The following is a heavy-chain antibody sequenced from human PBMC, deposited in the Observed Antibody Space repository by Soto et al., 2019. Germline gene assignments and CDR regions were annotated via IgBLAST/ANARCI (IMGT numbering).Heavy chain of an antibody. J-gene: IGHJ6*02. CDR1: GYTFPSYV. D-gene: IGHD6-19*01. V-gene: IGHV1-18*01. Sequence: VQLVQSGAEVKKHGASVKVSCRASGYTFPSYVNSWVLQAPGQGLEWMGWISAYNGNTNFAQKLQGRVTMTTDTSTSIAYMELRSLRSDDTAVYYCARVVATVAGSYGMDVWGQGTTVTDSS. CDR2: ISAYNGNT. CDR3: ARVVATVAGSYGMDV.